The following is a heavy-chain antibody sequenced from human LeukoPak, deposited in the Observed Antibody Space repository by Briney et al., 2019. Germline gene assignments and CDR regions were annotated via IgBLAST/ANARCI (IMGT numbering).Heavy chain of an antibody. V-gene: IGHV3-7*01. CDR2: IKQDGSEK. CDR1: GSNFSSHW. D-gene: IGHD6-13*01. J-gene: IGHJ4*02. CDR3: ARGGQLGSLDY. Sequence: GGSLRLSCAASGSNFSSHWITWVRQAPGKGLEWLANIKQDGSEKYYVDSVKGRFTISRDNTKSSLILQMNGLRADDTALYYCARGGQLGSLDYWGQGTLVTVSS.